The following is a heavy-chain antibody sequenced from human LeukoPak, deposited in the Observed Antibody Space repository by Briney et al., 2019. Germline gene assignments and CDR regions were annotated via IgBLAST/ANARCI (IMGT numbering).Heavy chain of an antibody. J-gene: IGHJ4*02. CDR1: GGSISSSSSY. CDR2: IYYSGST. Sequence: SETLSLTCTVSGGSISSSSSYWGWICQPPGKGLEWIGSIYYSGSTYYNPSLKSRVTISVDTSKNQFSLKLSSMTAADTAVYYCARDSPSYFDYWGQGTLVTVSS. V-gene: IGHV4-39*02. CDR3: ARDSPSYFDY.